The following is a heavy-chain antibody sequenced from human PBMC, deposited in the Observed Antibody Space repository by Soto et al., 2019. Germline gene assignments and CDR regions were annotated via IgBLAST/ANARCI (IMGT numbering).Heavy chain of an antibody. D-gene: IGHD3-10*01. CDR2: IDYSGRT. CDR1: GGSISSSSYY. Sequence: QLQLQESRPGLVKPSETLSLTCTVSGGSISSSSYYWGWIRQPPGKGLQWIGSIDYSGRTYYNPSRKTRVTLPVSAAKDQFSVKLSSVTVAETAVYYCARAAVRQGPLDYGGQGTVVTVSS. J-gene: IGHJ4*02. CDR3: ARAAVRQGPLDY. V-gene: IGHV4-39*01.